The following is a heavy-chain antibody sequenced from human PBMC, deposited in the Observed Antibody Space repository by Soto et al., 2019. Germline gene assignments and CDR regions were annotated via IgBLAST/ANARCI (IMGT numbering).Heavy chain of an antibody. CDR2: IIPIFGTA. D-gene: IGHD3-3*01. Sequence: SVKVSCKASGGTFSSYAISWVRQAPGQGLEWMGGIIPIFGTANYAQKFQGRVTITADESTSTAYMELSSLRSEDTAVYYCARGDIWSGYPRSRDYYYGMDVWGQGTTVTVSS. CDR3: ARGDIWSGYPRSRDYYYGMDV. V-gene: IGHV1-69*13. J-gene: IGHJ6*02. CDR1: GGTFSSYA.